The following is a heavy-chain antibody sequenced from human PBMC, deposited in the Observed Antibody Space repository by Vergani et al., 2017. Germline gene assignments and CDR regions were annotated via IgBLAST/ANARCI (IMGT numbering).Heavy chain of an antibody. CDR1: GFTFSSYA. J-gene: IGHJ4*02. V-gene: IGHV3-23*01. Sequence: EVQLLESGGGLVQPGGSLRLSCAASGFTFSSYAMSWVRQAPGKGLEWVSAISGSGGSTYYADSVKGRFTISRDNSKNTLYLQMNSLRAEDTAVYYCAKVEFLEWLPQYYFDYWGQGTLVTVSS. CDR3: AKVEFLEWLPQYYFDY. CDR2: ISGSGGST. D-gene: IGHD3-3*01.